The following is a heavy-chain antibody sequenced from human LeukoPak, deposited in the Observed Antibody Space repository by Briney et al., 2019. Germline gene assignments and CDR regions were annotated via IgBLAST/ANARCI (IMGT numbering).Heavy chain of an antibody. V-gene: IGHV3-21*01. CDR2: ISSSSSYI. D-gene: IGHD6-13*01. J-gene: IGHJ4*02. CDR1: GLTFSSHS. Sequence: GGSLRLSCAASGLTFSSHSMNWVRQAPGKGLEWVSSISSSSSYIYYADSVKGRFTISRDNAKNSLYLQMNSLRAEDTAVYYCARDLLTYSSSWDYWGQGTLVTVSS. CDR3: ARDLLTYSSSWDY.